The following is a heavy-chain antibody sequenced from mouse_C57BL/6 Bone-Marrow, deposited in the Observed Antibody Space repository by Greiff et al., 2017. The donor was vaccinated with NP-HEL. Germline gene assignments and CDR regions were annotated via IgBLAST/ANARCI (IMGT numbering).Heavy chain of an antibody. Sequence: LQPGAELVKPGASVKLSCKASGYTFTSYWMHWVKQRPGQGLEWIGMIHPNSGSTNYNEKFKSKATLTVDKSSSTAYMQLSSLTSEDSAVYYCAREGLRRRFAYWGQGTLVTVSA. D-gene: IGHD2-4*01. CDR3: AREGLRRRFAY. CDR2: IHPNSGST. V-gene: IGHV1-64*01. J-gene: IGHJ3*01. CDR1: GYTFTSYW.